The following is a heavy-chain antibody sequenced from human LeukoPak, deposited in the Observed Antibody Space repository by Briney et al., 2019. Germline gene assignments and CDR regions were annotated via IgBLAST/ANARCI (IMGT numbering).Heavy chain of an antibody. Sequence: GASVKVSCKASGYIFTSYAMHWVRQAPGQRLEWMGWINGGKGNIKYSQKFQGRVIISKDTSARTAYMELSSLRSEDTAVYYCARGPPNWGYDYWGPGTLVTVSS. CDR2: INGGKGNI. J-gene: IGHJ4*02. CDR3: ARGPPNWGYDY. D-gene: IGHD7-27*01. V-gene: IGHV1-3*01. CDR1: GYIFTSYA.